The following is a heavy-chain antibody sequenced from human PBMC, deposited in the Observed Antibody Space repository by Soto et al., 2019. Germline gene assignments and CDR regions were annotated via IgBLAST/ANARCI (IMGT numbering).Heavy chain of an antibody. D-gene: IGHD3-22*01. J-gene: IGHJ3*02. CDR1: GYTFTSYG. CDR3: ARDRGYYDSSGLPPFAAFDI. V-gene: IGHV1-18*04. Sequence: ASVKVSCKASGYTFTSYGISWVRQAPGQGLEWMGWISAYNGNTNYAQKLQGRVTMTTDTSTSTAYMELRSLRSDDTAVYYCARDRGYYDSSGLPPFAAFDIWGQGTRVTVSS. CDR2: ISAYNGNT.